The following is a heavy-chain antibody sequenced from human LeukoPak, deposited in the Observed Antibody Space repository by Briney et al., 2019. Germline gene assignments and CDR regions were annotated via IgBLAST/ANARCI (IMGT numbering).Heavy chain of an antibody. CDR3: AKDRYSGSYFSFAFDI. CDR2: ISYDGSNK. Sequence: GGSLRLSCAASGFTFSSYCMHWVRQAAGKGLEWVAVISYDGSNKYYADSVKGRFSISRDNSKNTLYLQMNSLRAEDTAVYYCAKDRYSGSYFSFAFDIWGQGTMVTVSS. V-gene: IGHV3-30*18. J-gene: IGHJ3*02. D-gene: IGHD1-26*01. CDR1: GFTFSSYC.